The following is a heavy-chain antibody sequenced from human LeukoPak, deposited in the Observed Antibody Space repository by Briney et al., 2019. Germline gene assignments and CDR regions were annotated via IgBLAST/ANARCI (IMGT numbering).Heavy chain of an antibody. CDR3: ARASPERGYSYGPLDNYFDY. V-gene: IGHV3-7*01. J-gene: IGHJ4*02. CDR2: IKQDGSEK. D-gene: IGHD5-18*01. Sequence: GGSLRLSCAASGFTFSDYCMSWVRQAPGKGLEWVVNIKQDGSEKYYVDSGKGRFTISRDNAKNSLYLQMNSLRAEDTAVYYCARASPERGYSYGPLDNYFDYWGQGTLVTVSS. CDR1: GFTFSDYC.